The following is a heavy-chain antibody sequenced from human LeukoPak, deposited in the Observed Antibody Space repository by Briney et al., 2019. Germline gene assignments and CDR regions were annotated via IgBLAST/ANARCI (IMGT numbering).Heavy chain of an antibody. J-gene: IGHJ4*02. CDR1: GGTFSSYA. Sequence: SVKVSCKASGGTFSSYAISWVRQAPGQGLEWMGGIIPIFGTANYAQKFQGRVTITTDESTSTAYMEMSSLRSEDTAVYYCARGDSSGWFHDLDYWGQGTLVTVSS. CDR3: ARGDSSGWFHDLDY. D-gene: IGHD6-19*01. V-gene: IGHV1-69*05. CDR2: IIPIFGTA.